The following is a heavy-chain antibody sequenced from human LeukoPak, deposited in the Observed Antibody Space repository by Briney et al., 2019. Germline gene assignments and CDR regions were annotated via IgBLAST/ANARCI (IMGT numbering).Heavy chain of an antibody. Sequence: ASVKVSCKASGYTFISSGMSWVQQAPGQGLEWMGWINPSSGGTNYAQKFQGRVTMTGDTSISTVYMELSRLSSDDTAVYFCAGRPDTAMVPIFDYWGQGTLVTVSS. CDR3: AGRPDTAMVPIFDY. J-gene: IGHJ4*02. CDR2: INPSSGGT. V-gene: IGHV1-2*02. D-gene: IGHD5-18*01. CDR1: GYTFISSG.